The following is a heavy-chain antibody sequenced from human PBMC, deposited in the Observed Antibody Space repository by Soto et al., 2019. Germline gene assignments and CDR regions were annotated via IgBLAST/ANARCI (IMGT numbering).Heavy chain of an antibody. CDR2: ISGSGGST. CDR3: STGGLAVAVTLGSFDY. V-gene: IGHV3-23*01. Sequence: PGGSLRLSCAASGFTFSSYAMSWVRQAPGKGLEWVSAISGSGGSTYYADSVKGRFTISRDNFKNTLYLQMNSLRAEDTAVYYCSTGGLAVAVTLGSFDYWGQGTLVTVSP. CDR1: GFTFSSYA. D-gene: IGHD6-19*01. J-gene: IGHJ4*02.